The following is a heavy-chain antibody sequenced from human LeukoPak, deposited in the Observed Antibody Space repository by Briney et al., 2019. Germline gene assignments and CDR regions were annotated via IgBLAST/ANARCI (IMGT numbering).Heavy chain of an antibody. CDR2: ISSSGTNI. J-gene: IGHJ4*02. Sequence: PGGSLRLSCAVSGFTFSAYSMNWVRQAPGKGLEWVSYISSSGTNIHYADSVKGRFTFSRDNAKNSLYLQMSSLRVEDTAVYFCAREEVRGYLDYWGQEILVTVSS. CDR3: AREEVRGYLDY. D-gene: IGHD3-10*01. V-gene: IGHV3-48*01. CDR1: GFTFSAYS.